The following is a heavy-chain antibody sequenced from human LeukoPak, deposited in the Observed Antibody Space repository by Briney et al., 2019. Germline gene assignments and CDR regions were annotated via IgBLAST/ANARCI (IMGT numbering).Heavy chain of an antibody. Sequence: ASVKVSCKASGYTFTSYAMPWVCQAPGQRLEWVGWINAGNGNTKYSQKFQGRVTITRDTSASTAYMELSSLRSEDTAVYYCARGRGSGWSLFDYWGQGTLVTVSS. CDR2: INAGNGNT. D-gene: IGHD6-19*01. J-gene: IGHJ4*02. CDR1: GYTFTSYA. V-gene: IGHV1-3*01. CDR3: ARGRGSGWSLFDY.